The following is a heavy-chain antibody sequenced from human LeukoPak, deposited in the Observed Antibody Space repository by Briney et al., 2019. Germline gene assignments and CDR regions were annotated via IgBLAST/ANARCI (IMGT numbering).Heavy chain of an antibody. CDR3: AKCRGGGGEYWHFDL. CDR1: GFPFSSFA. J-gene: IGHJ2*01. Sequence: TGGSLRLSCAASGFPFSSFAMVWVRQAPGKGLEWVSALSGSGTRTIYADSVRGRFTISRDNSKNTLYLQMNSRRAEDSAVYYWAKCRGGGGEYWHFDLWGRGILVSVSS. V-gene: IGHV3-23*01. CDR2: LSGSGTRT. D-gene: IGHD2-15*01.